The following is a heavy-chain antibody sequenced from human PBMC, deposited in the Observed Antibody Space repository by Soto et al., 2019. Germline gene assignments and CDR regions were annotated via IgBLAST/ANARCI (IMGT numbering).Heavy chain of an antibody. V-gene: IGHV4-59*08. D-gene: IGHD3-10*01. CDR2: IYYSGST. Sequence: SETLSLTCTVSGGSISSYYWSWIRLPPGKGLEWIGYIYYSGSTNNNPSLKSRVTISVDTSNNQFSLKLSSVTAADTAVYCCARLLRRWYGSGSYYPNPYYYYYMDVWGKGTTVTVSS. CDR1: GGSISSYY. CDR3: ARLLRRWYGSGSYYPNPYYYYYMDV. J-gene: IGHJ6*03.